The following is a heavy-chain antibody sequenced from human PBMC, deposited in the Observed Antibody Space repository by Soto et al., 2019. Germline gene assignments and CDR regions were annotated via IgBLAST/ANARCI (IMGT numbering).Heavy chain of an antibody. CDR1: GGTFSSYA. Sequence: QVQLVQSGAEVKKPGSSVKVSCKASGGTFSSYAISWVRQAPGQGLEWMGGIIPIFGTANYAQKFQGRVTITADEPTSTDYMELSSLSSEDTAVYYCARDDYYDSSGYYYGYYYYGMDVWGQGTTVTVSS. D-gene: IGHD3-22*01. J-gene: IGHJ6*02. CDR3: ARDDYYDSSGYYYGYYYYGMDV. CDR2: IIPIFGTA. V-gene: IGHV1-69*12.